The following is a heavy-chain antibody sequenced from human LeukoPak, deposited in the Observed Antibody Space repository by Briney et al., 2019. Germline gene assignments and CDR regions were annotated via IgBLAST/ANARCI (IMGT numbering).Heavy chain of an antibody. V-gene: IGHV3-33*01. J-gene: IGHJ6*04. CDR3: ARGLVVVPAHMDV. CDR1: GFTFSSDC. Sequence: GGSLRLSCAASGFTFSSDCMHWVRQAPGKGLEWLAVIWYDGSNKYYADSVKGRFTISRDNSKNTLYLQMNSLRAEDTAVYYCARGLVVVPAHMDVWGKETTVTVSS. CDR2: IWYDGSNK. D-gene: IGHD2-2*01.